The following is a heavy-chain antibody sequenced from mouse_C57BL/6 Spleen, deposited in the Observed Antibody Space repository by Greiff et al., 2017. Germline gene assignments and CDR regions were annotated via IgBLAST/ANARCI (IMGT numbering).Heavy chain of an antibody. D-gene: IGHD2-4*01. CDR1: GYTFTDYY. V-gene: IGHV1-26*01. CDR3: ARSVYYDSYLDY. Sequence: EVQLQQSGPELVKPGASVKISCKASGYTFTDYYMNWVKQSHGKSLEWIGDINPNNGGTSYNQKFKGKATLTVDKSSSTAYMELRSLTSEDSAVYYGARSVYYDSYLDYWGQGTTLTVSS. J-gene: IGHJ2*01. CDR2: INPNNGGT.